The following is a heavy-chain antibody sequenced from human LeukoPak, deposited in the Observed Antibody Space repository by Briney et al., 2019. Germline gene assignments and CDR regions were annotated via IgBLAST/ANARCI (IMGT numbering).Heavy chain of an antibody. Sequence: GGSLRLSCAASGFTFSSYAMHWVRQAPGKGLEWVAVISYDGSNKYYADSVKGRFTISRDNSKNTLYLHMSSLRAEDTGVYYCASTKSDYHDSSGPNFWGQGTLVTVSS. D-gene: IGHD3-22*01. CDR3: ASTKSDYHDSSGPNF. CDR2: ISYDGSNK. V-gene: IGHV3-30*04. CDR1: GFTFSSYA. J-gene: IGHJ4*02.